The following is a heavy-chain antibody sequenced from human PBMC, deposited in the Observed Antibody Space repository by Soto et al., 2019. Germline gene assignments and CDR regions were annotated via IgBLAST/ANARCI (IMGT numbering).Heavy chain of an antibody. Sequence: GASVKVSCKASGGTFSSYAISWVRQAPGQGLEWMGGIIPIFGTANYAQKFQGRVTITADESTSTAYMELSSLRSEDTAVYYCARSPYDPAAMIVENWFDPWVQGTLVTVSS. V-gene: IGHV1-69*13. J-gene: IGHJ5*02. CDR1: GGTFSSYA. D-gene: IGHD3-22*01. CDR3: ARSPYDPAAMIVENWFDP. CDR2: IIPIFGTA.